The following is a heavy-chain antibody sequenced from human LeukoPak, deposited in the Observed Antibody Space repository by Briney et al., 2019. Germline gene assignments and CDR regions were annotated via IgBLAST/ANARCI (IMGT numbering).Heavy chain of an antibody. CDR2: INHSGST. Sequence: PSETLSLTCAVYGGSFSGYYWSWIRQPPGKGLEWIGEINHSGSTNYNPSLKSRVTISVDTSKNQYSLKLSSVTAADTAVYYCARRNRKIFGVVISYYFDYWGQGTLVTVSS. D-gene: IGHD3-3*01. J-gene: IGHJ4*02. CDR3: ARRNRKIFGVVISYYFDY. CDR1: GGSFSGYY. V-gene: IGHV4-34*01.